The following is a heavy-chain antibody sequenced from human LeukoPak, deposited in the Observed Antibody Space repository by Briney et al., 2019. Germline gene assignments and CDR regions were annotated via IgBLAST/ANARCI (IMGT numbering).Heavy chain of an antibody. CDR3: ATRSGWYLRSFDY. J-gene: IGHJ4*02. Sequence: PGGSLRLFCAASGFTFRSCWMSWVRQAPPKEREWVASIKQDGSEKYYVDSAKGRFTISRDNAKNSLYLQMNSLRAEDTAVYYCATRSGWYLRSFDYWGQGTLVTVSS. CDR1: GFTFRSCW. V-gene: IGHV3-7*01. D-gene: IGHD6-19*01. CDR2: IKQDGSEK.